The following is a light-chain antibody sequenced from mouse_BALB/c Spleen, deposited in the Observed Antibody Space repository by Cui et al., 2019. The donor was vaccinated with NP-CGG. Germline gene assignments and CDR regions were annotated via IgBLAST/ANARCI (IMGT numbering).Light chain of an antibody. CDR2: GTN. CDR1: TGAVTTSNY. J-gene: IGLJ1*01. Sequence: LVTRQSALTTSPGETVTLTCRSSTGAVTTSNYANWVQEKPDHLFTGLIGGTNNRAPGVPARFSGSLIGDKAALTITGAQTEDEAIYFCALWYSNHWVFGGGTKLTVL. V-gene: IGLV1*01. CDR3: ALWYSNHWV.